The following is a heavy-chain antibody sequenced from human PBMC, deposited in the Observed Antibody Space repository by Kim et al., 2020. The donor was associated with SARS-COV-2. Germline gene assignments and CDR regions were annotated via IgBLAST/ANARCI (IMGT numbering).Heavy chain of an antibody. CDR1: GFTFSGSA. CDR3: TRLGYCSGGSCYSNPGYYYGMDV. J-gene: IGHJ6*02. CDR2: IRSKANSYAT. Sequence: GGSLRLSCAASGFTFSGSAMHWVRQASGKGLEWVGRIRSKANSYATAYAASVKGRFTISRDDSKNTAYLQMNSLKTEDTAVYYCTRLGYCSGGSCYSNPGYYYGMDVWGQGTTVTVSS. D-gene: IGHD2-15*01. V-gene: IGHV3-73*01.